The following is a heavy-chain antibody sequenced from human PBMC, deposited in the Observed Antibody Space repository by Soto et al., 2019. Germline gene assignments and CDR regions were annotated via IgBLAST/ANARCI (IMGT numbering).Heavy chain of an antibody. J-gene: IGHJ4*02. CDR1: DDSLNSDKYY. D-gene: IGHD3-9*01. CDR2: IYYRGNA. Sequence: SETLSLTCSVSDDSLNSDKYYWGWVRQPPGKGLEWIGSIYYRGNAYYNPPLQTRVTISLDKSKSQFSLKLNSVTAADSAVYFCARLEGLATISYYFDFWGPGALVTVSS. CDR3: ARLEGLATISYYFDF. V-gene: IGHV4-39*01.